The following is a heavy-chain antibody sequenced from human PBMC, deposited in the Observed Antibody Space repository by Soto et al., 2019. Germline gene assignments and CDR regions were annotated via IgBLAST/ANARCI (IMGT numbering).Heavy chain of an antibody. CDR2: ITWNSDSL. Sequence: GGSLRLSCAASGFVFEDYAMHWVRQAPGKGLEWVSSITWNSDSLAYTGSVKGRFTISRDNAKNSLYLEMDSLRPEDTALYYCTKSRGVAGRPLDDWGQGTLVTVSS. CDR3: TKSRGVAGRPLDD. V-gene: IGHV3-9*01. J-gene: IGHJ4*02. D-gene: IGHD6-6*01. CDR1: GFVFEDYA.